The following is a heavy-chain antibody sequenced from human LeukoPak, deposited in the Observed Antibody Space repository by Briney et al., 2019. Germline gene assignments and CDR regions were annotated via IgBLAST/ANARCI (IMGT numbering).Heavy chain of an antibody. CDR2: IYYSGST. J-gene: IGHJ6*03. CDR1: GGSISSSSYY. Sequence: PSETLSLTCTVSGGSISSSSYYWGWIRQPPGKGLEWIGSIYYSGSTYYNPSLKSRVTISVDTSKSQFSLKLSSVTAADTAVYYCARQYYGSGSYGSYYYYYMDVWGKGTTVTVSS. V-gene: IGHV4-39*01. CDR3: ARQYYGSGSYGSYYYYYMDV. D-gene: IGHD3-10*01.